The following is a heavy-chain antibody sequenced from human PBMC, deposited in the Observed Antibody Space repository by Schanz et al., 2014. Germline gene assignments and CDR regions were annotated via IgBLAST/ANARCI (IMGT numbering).Heavy chain of an antibody. J-gene: IGHJ4*02. CDR2: IWYDGNNK. Sequence: VQLVESGGGLVQPGGSLRLCCVASGFTFSSYGMHWVRQAPGKGLEWVAVIWYDGNNKFYADSVKGRFIISRDNSKNTLDLQMNSLRDEDTAVYYCARDKGGYYPFDYWGQGTLVTVSS. V-gene: IGHV3-33*08. CDR3: ARDKGGYYPFDY. CDR1: GFTFSSYG. D-gene: IGHD3-3*01.